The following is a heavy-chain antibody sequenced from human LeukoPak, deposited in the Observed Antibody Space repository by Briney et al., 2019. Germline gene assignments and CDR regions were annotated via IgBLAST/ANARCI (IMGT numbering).Heavy chain of an antibody. CDR2: INPSGGST. Sequence: GASVKVSCKASGYTFTSYYMHWVRQAPGQGLEWMGIINPSGGSTSYAQKFQGRVTMTRDMSTSTVYMELSSLRSEDTAVYYCARVSEGDGYNPDFDYWGQGTLVTVSS. V-gene: IGHV1-46*01. J-gene: IGHJ4*02. CDR3: ARVSEGDGYNPDFDY. CDR1: GYTFTSYY. D-gene: IGHD5-24*01.